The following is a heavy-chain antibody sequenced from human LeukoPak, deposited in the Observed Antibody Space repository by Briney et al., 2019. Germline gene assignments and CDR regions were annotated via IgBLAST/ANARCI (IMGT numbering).Heavy chain of an antibody. J-gene: IGHJ4*02. D-gene: IGHD3-22*01. CDR3: ASRGFYYDSSGYYHDY. CDR1: GGSISSYY. CDR2: IYHSGST. V-gene: IGHV4-59*08. Sequence: SETLSLTCTVSGGSISSYYWSWIRQPPGKGLEWIGSIYHSGSTYYNPSLKSRVTTSVDTSKNQFSLKLSSVTAADTAVYYCASRGFYYDSSGYYHDYWGQGTLVTVSS.